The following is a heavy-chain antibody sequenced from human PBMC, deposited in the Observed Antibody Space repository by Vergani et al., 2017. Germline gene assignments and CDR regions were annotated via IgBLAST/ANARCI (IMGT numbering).Heavy chain of an antibody. Sequence: QVQLVQSGAEVKKPGASVKVSCKVSGYTLTELSMHWVRQAPGKGLEWMGGFDPEDGETIYAQKFQGRVTITADESTSTAYMELSSLRSEDTAVYYCARGQDWNRAARYWGQGTLVTVSS. D-gene: IGHD1-1*01. J-gene: IGHJ4*02. CDR3: ARGQDWNRAARY. V-gene: IGHV1-24*01. CDR2: FDPEDGET. CDR1: GYTLTELS.